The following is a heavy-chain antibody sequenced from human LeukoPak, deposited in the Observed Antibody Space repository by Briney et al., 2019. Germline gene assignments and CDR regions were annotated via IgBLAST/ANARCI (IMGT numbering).Heavy chain of an antibody. Sequence: QPGGSLRLSCAASGFTFDDYAMHWVRQAPGKGLEWVSGITWNSSATGYADSVKGRFTISRDNAKNSLYLQLNSLRAEDTAVYYCARDLPYYYDSSGWDAFDIWGQGTMVTVSS. CDR2: ITWNSSAT. J-gene: IGHJ3*02. CDR3: ARDLPYYYDSSGWDAFDI. D-gene: IGHD3-22*01. V-gene: IGHV3-9*01. CDR1: GFTFDDYA.